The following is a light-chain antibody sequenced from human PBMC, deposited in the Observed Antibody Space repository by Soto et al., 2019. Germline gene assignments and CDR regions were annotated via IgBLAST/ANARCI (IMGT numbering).Light chain of an antibody. Sequence: SEWTQAPGRMSLAPGGSATLYSRAIQSVSSNYLAWYQQKPGQAPRLLIYGASTRATGIPDRFSGSGSGTDFTLTISRLELEDFGVYYCQQYGSSLGWTFGQGTKVDIK. CDR2: GAS. V-gene: IGKV3-20*01. CDR3: QQYGSSLGWT. CDR1: QSVSSNY. J-gene: IGKJ1*01.